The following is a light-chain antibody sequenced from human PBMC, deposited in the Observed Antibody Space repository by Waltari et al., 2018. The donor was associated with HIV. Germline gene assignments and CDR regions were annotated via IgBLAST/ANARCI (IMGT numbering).Light chain of an antibody. J-gene: IGLJ3*02. CDR3: AAWDDSLNGWV. Sequence: QSVLTQPPSTSGTPGQRVTISCSGSSSNLGSNYIYWYRQVPGTTPNLLRYTTIRRPSGVPDRFSGSRSGTSASLAISGLRSGDEADYYCAAWDDSLNGWVFGGGTKLTVL. CDR2: TTI. V-gene: IGLV1-47*01. CDR1: SSNLGSNY.